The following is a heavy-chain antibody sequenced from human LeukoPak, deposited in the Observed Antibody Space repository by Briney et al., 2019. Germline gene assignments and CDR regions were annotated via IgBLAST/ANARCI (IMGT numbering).Heavy chain of an antibody. Sequence: SQTLSLTCTVSGGSISSGGYYWSWIRQPPGKGLEWIGYIYHSGSTYYNPSLKSRVTISVDRSKNQFSLKLSSVTAADTAVYYCARDRPFDAFDIWGQGTMVTVSS. J-gene: IGHJ3*02. V-gene: IGHV4-30-2*01. CDR2: IYHSGST. CDR3: ARDRPFDAFDI. CDR1: GGSISSGGYY.